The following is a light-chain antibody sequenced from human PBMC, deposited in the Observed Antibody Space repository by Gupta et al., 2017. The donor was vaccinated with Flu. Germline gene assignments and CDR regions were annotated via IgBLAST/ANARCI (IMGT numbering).Light chain of an antibody. V-gene: IGKV3-15*01. CDR2: GAS. Sequence: EVVMTPSPDTLSVSPGERATLACRASRDINSDLAWYQQKPGQAPTLLIHGASTRAPGITARCSGSGFGTEYTLTISSLQSEDVAIYYCQQYNRWLPHTFGPGTRVGIK. CDR1: RDINSD. CDR3: QQYNRWLPHT. J-gene: IGKJ3*01.